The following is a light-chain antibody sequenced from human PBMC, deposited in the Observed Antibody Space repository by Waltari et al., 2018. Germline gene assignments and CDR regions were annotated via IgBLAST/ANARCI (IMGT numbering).Light chain of an antibody. CDR1: SNNVGRYA. CDR3: STWDYSLSAVL. J-gene: IGLJ2*01. V-gene: IGLV1-44*01. Sequence: QSALTQEASVSGTGGQKGNLSCTGNSNNVGRYAGGWYQQISHGAPKTVMFGNSLPSGLPALFSGSKSGTTASLTISGLQPEDEADYYCSTWDYSLSAVLFGGGTKLTVL. CDR2: GNS.